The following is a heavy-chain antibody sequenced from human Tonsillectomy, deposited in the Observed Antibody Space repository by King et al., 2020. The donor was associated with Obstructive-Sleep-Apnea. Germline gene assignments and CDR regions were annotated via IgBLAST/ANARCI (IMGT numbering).Heavy chain of an antibody. Sequence: QLQESGPGLVKPSQTLSLTCTVSGGSISSGGYYWSWIRQHPGKGLEWIGYIYYSGSTYYNPSLKSRVTISVDTSKNQFSLKLSPVTAADTAVYYCARERDDYSNYVDYWGQGTLVTVSS. V-gene: IGHV4-31*03. CDR2: IYYSGST. J-gene: IGHJ4*02. CDR3: ARERDDYSNYVDY. CDR1: GGSISSGGYY. D-gene: IGHD4-11*01.